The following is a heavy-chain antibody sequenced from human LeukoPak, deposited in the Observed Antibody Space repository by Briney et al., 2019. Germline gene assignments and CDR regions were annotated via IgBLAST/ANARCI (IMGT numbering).Heavy chain of an antibody. J-gene: IGHJ4*02. CDR1: GFTVSSKY. CDR3: ASSLASARAAGYYFDY. Sequence: GGSLRLACAASGFTVSSKYMSWVRQARGKGLEWISIIYSSGSTFYADSVKGRFTISRDKSKNTLYPQMNSLRAEDTAVYYCASSLASARAAGYYFDYWGQGTLVTVSS. D-gene: IGHD6-6*01. V-gene: IGHV3-66*01. CDR2: IYSSGST.